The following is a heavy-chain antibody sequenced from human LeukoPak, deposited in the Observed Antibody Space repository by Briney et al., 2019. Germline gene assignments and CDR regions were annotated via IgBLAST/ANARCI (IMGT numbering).Heavy chain of an antibody. J-gene: IGHJ3*02. V-gene: IGHV1-69*13. CDR2: IIPIFGTA. CDR3: AREPGTGAAFDI. Sequence: SVKVSCKASGGTFISYVISWVRQAPGQGLEWMGGIIPIFGTANYAQKFQGRVTITADESTSTAYMELSSLRYEDTAVYYCAREPGTGAAFDIWGQGTMVTVSS. D-gene: IGHD1-1*01. CDR1: GGTFISYV.